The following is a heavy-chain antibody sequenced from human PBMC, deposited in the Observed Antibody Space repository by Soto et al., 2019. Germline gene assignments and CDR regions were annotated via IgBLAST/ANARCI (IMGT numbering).Heavy chain of an antibody. CDR2: IYSGGST. D-gene: IGHD2-2*02. CDR1: GFTVSNNY. J-gene: IGHJ4*02. V-gene: IGHV3-53*02. CDR3: ATYTNLDY. Sequence: EVQLVETGGGLIQPGGSLRLSCAASGFTVSNNYMSWVRQAPGKGLEWVSLIYSGGSTFYADSVKVRFTISRDNTKNTLFRQMNSLRAEDTAVYFCATYTNLDYWGQGTLVTVSS.